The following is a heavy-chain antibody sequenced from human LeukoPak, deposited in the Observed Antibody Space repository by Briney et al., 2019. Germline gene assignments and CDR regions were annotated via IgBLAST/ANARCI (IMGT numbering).Heavy chain of an antibody. CDR3: ATDMGGIFTY. Sequence: GASVKVSCKASGYTFTDYYMHWVQQAPGKGLEWMGRVDPEDGETIYAKKFQGRVTITADTSTDTAYMELSSLRSEDTAVYYCATDMGGIFTYWGQGTLVTVSS. CDR2: VDPEDGET. V-gene: IGHV1-69-2*01. J-gene: IGHJ4*02. D-gene: IGHD3-16*01. CDR1: GYTFTDYY.